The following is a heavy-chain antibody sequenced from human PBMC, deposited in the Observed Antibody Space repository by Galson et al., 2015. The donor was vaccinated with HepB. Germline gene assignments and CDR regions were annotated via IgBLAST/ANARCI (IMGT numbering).Heavy chain of an antibody. J-gene: IGHJ2*01. V-gene: IGHV3-13*05. D-gene: IGHD1-14*01. CDR2: IGTGGGP. CDR1: GFTFNNYD. CDR3: ARESGTPGTRYFDL. Sequence: SLRLSCAASGFTFNNYDFHWVRQTAGKGLEWVSGIGTGGGPNYPDAVKGRFTISRENAQNSVFLQMNSLRDGDTAVYYCARESGTPGTRYFDLWGRGTVVIISS.